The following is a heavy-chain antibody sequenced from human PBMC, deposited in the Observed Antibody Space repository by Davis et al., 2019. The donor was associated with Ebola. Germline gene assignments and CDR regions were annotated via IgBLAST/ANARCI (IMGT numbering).Heavy chain of an antibody. J-gene: IGHJ4*02. CDR3: ARERLTTSGYYLDY. CDR1: TFKFGNFW. D-gene: IGHD3-22*01. Sequence: GESLKISCAASTFKFGNFWMSWVRQAPGKGLEWVANIRQDGSEKYYVDSVKGRFTTSRDNAKNLLYLQMNSLRAEDTAIYYCARERLTTSGYYLDYWGQGTPVTVSS. CDR2: IRQDGSEK. V-gene: IGHV3-7*03.